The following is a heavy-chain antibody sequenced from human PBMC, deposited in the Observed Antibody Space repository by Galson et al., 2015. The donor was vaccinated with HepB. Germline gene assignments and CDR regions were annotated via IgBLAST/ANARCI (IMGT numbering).Heavy chain of an antibody. CDR1: GDSVPSNSAA. D-gene: IGHD6-13*01. Sequence: CAISGDSVPSNSAAWNWIRQSPSRGLEWLGRTYYRSKWYNDYAVSVKSRITINPDTSKNQFSLQLNSVTPEDTAVYYCARDLRLSSSWFFDYWGQGTLVTVSS. V-gene: IGHV6-1*01. CDR3: ARDLRLSSSWFFDY. J-gene: IGHJ4*02. CDR2: TYYRSKWYN.